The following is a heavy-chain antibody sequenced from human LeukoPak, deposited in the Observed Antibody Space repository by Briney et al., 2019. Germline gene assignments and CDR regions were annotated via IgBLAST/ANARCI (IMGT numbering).Heavy chain of an antibody. Sequence: PSETLSLTCAVYGGXFSGYYCSWVRQPPGKGLEWIGEINHSGSTNYNPSLKSRITISVDASKNQFSLNLSSVTAADTAVYYCARTLFHYDSSGYGTLYYYGMDVWGQGTTVTVSS. V-gene: IGHV4-34*01. CDR2: INHSGST. D-gene: IGHD3-22*01. CDR3: ARTLFHYDSSGYGTLYYYGMDV. CDR1: GGXFSGYY. J-gene: IGHJ6*02.